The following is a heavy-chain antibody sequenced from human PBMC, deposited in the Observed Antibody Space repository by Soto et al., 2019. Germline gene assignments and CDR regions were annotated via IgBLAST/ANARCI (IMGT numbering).Heavy chain of an antibody. Sequence: SETLSLTCAVSGGSISRGGYSWSWIRQPPGKGLEWIGYIYHSGSTNYNPSLKSRVTISVDTSKMQVSLKLSSVTAADTAVYFCARGTPSPLIVRSSRGPWFDPWGQGTLVTVS. CDR2: IYHSGST. CDR1: GGSISRGGYS. V-gene: IGHV4-30-2*01. D-gene: IGHD2-15*01. J-gene: IGHJ5*02. CDR3: ARGTPSPLIVRSSRGPWFDP.